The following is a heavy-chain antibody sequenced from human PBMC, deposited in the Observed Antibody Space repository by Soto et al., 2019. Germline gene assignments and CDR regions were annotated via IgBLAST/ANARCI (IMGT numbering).Heavy chain of an antibody. Sequence: EVQLLESGGGLVQPGGSLRLSCAASGFTFNNYAMTWVRQAPGKGLEWVSGISGSGITPFYTDSVKGRFTISRDSSKNTLSLQMDTLRVEDTAVYYCAKYMVRGLTRATIYQRGRDVWGQGTAVTVSS. D-gene: IGHD3-10*01. CDR1: GFTFNNYA. CDR3: AKYMVRGLTRATIYQRGRDV. CDR2: ISGSGITP. J-gene: IGHJ6*02. V-gene: IGHV3-23*01.